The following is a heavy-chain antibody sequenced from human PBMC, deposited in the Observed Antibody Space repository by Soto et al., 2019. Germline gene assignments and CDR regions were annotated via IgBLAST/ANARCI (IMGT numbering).Heavy chain of an antibody. Sequence: QVQLVQSGAEVKKPGSSVKVSCKASGGTFSSYAISWVRQAPGQGLEWMGGIIPIFGTANYAQKFQGRVTISADESTSTAYMELSSLRSEYTAVYYCARGDIVVVPAAILGYYYYFGMDVWGQGTTVTVSS. CDR3: ARGDIVVVPAAILGYYYYFGMDV. D-gene: IGHD2-2*02. J-gene: IGHJ6*02. V-gene: IGHV1-69*01. CDR1: GGTFSSYA. CDR2: IIPIFGTA.